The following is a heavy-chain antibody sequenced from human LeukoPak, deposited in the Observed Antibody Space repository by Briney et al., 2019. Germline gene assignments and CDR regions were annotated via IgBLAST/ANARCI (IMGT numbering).Heavy chain of an antibody. CDR3: ARASYDSSDYEYFQH. CDR2: IYSGGST. V-gene: IGHV3-66*01. D-gene: IGHD3-22*01. CDR1: GFTVSSNY. J-gene: IGHJ1*01. Sequence: PGGSLRLSCAASGFTVSSNYMSWVRQAPGKGLEWVSVIYSGGSTYYADSVKGRFTISRDNSKNTLYLQMNSLRAEDTAVYYCARASYDSSDYEYFQHWGQGTLVTVSS.